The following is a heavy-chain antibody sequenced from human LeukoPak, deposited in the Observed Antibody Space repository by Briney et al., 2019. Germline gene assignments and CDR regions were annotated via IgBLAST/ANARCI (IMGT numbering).Heavy chain of an antibody. D-gene: IGHD1-26*01. CDR1: GFSFNNYG. V-gene: IGHV3-30*02. CDR2: IRYDGSNK. CDR3: ARYPSLDY. J-gene: IGHJ4*02. Sequence: GGSLRLSCAASGFSFNNYGMHWVRRAPGKGLEWVAFIRYDGSNKYYSDSVKGRFTISRDNSKNTLYLQMKSLRTEDTAVYSCARYPSLDYWGQGTLVTVSS.